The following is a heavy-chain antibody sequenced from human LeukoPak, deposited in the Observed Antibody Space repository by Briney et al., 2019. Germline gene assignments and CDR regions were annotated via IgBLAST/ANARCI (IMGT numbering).Heavy chain of an antibody. D-gene: IGHD5/OR15-5a*01. J-gene: IGHJ4*02. Sequence: GGSLRLSCAASGFTVSSNYMSWVRQAPGKGLEWVSVIYSGGSTYYADSVKGRFTISRDNSKNTLYLQMNSLRAEDTAVYYCARDRRVYTDLFDYWGQGTLVTVSS. CDR1: GFTVSSNY. V-gene: IGHV3-66*01. CDR2: IYSGGST. CDR3: ARDRRVYTDLFDY.